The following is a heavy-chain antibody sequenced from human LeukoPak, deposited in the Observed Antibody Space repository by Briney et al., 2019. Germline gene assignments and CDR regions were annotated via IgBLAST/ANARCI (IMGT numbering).Heavy chain of an antibody. Sequence: ASVKVSCTASGGTFSSYAISWVRQAPGQGLEWMGRIIPIFGIANYAQKFQGRVTITADKSTSTAYMELSSLRSEDTAVYYCARDRTYCSGGSCYPYYYYGMDVWGQGTTVTVSS. CDR2: IIPIFGIA. V-gene: IGHV1-69*04. J-gene: IGHJ6*02. CDR3: ARDRTYCSGGSCYPYYYYGMDV. D-gene: IGHD2-15*01. CDR1: GGTFSSYA.